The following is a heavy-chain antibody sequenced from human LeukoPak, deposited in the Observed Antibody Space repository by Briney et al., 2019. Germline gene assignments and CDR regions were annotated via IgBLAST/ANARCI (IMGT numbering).Heavy chain of an antibody. J-gene: IGHJ4*02. CDR3: AAIAAVSYFDY. Sequence: QPGGSLRLSCAASGFTVSSNYMSWVRQAPGKGLEWVSVIYSGGSTYYADSVKGRFTVSRDNSKNTLYLQMHSLRAEDTAVYYCAAIAAVSYFDYWGQGTLVTVSS. CDR1: GFTVSSNY. V-gene: IGHV3-53*01. D-gene: IGHD6-6*01. CDR2: IYSGGST.